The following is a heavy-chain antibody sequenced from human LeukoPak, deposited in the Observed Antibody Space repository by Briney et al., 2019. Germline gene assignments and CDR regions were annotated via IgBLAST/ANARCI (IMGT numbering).Heavy chain of an antibody. V-gene: IGHV3-15*01. CDR3: ATASSGLFY. Sequence: PGESLRLSCAASGLTFSNAWMSWVRQAPGEGLEWVGRIKRKTDGETTEYVAPVKGRFTISRDDSKNTLYLQMNSLKTEVTGVYYCATASSGLFYWGQGTLVTVSS. CDR2: IKRKTDGETT. D-gene: IGHD3-16*01. J-gene: IGHJ4*02. CDR1: GLTFSNAW.